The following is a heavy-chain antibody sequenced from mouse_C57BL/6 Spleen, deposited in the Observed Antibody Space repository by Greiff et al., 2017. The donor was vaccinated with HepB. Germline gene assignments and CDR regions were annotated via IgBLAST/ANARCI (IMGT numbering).Heavy chain of an antibody. CDR1: GYTFTSYW. J-gene: IGHJ2*01. Sequence: VQLQQPGAELVRPGSSVKLSCKASGYTFTSYWMHWVKQRPIQGLEWIGNIDPSDSETHYNQKFKDKATLTVDKSSSTAYMQLSSLTSEVSAVYYCAREGTTGYFDYWGQGTTLTVSS. D-gene: IGHD1-1*01. V-gene: IGHV1-52*01. CDR3: AREGTTGYFDY. CDR2: IDPSDSET.